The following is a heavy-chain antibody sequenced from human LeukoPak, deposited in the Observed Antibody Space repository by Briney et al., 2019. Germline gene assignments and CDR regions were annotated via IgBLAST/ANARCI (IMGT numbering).Heavy chain of an antibody. J-gene: IGHJ6*02. CDR2: INSDGSST. Sequence: GSLRLSCAASGFTFSSYWMHWVRQAPGKGLVWVSRINSDGSSTSYADSVKGRFTISRDNAKNTLYLQMNSLRAEDTAVYYCAREGYSSGWRYYYYGMDVWGQGTTVTVSS. V-gene: IGHV3-74*01. CDR1: GFTFSSYW. D-gene: IGHD6-19*01. CDR3: AREGYSSGWRYYYYGMDV.